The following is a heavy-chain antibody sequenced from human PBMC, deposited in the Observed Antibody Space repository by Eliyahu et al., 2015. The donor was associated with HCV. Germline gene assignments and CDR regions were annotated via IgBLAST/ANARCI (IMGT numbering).Heavy chain of an antibody. Sequence: EVQLLESGGGLVQPGGSLXLXXAASGFXFSSYAMGWVRQAPGKGLEWVSAISGSGGSTYYADSVKGRFTISRDNSKNTLYLQMNSLRAEDTAVYYCAPDSGQHYWGQGPLVTVSS. CDR1: GFXFSSYA. J-gene: IGHJ4*02. CDR3: APDSGQHY. V-gene: IGHV3-23*01. CDR2: ISGSGGST. D-gene: IGHD2-2*01.